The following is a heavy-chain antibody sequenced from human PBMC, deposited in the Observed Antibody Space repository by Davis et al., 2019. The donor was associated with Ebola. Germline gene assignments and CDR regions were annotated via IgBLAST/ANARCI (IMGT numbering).Heavy chain of an antibody. D-gene: IGHD3-9*01. CDR2: INAGNGNT. Sequence: AASVKVSCKASGYTFTSYAMHWVRQAPGQRLEWMGWINAGNGNTKYSQRFQGRVTITRDISASTAYMELSSLRSEDTAVYYCARLRYLSGMDVWGQGTTVTVSS. J-gene: IGHJ6*02. V-gene: IGHV1-3*01. CDR1: GYTFTSYA. CDR3: ARLRYLSGMDV.